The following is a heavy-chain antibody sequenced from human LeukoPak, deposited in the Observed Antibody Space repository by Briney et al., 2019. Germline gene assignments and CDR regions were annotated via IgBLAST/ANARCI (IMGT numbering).Heavy chain of an antibody. V-gene: IGHV3-33*01. J-gene: IGHJ4*02. Sequence: PGRSLRLSCAASGFTFSSYGMHWVRQAPGKGLEWVALIWYDGNNKYYADSVKGRLTISRDNSKNTLYLQLNSLRAEDTAVYYCARQHCSGGDCYFFDWGQGTLVTVSS. CDR2: IWYDGNNK. D-gene: IGHD2-15*01. CDR3: ARQHCSGGDCYFFD. CDR1: GFTFSSYG.